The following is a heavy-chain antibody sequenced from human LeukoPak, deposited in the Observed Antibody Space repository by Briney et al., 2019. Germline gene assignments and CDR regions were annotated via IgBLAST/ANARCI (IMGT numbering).Heavy chain of an antibody. CDR1: GFIFSDYD. CDR3: AAIPTQNYYGSGSPSSDFDY. D-gene: IGHD3-10*01. J-gene: IGHJ4*02. CDR2: ISSGGSTD. Sequence: GGSLRLSCEGSGFIFSDYDMNWVRQAPGRGLEWVSHISSGGSTDYYADSLRGRFTISRDKTKNALYLQMNSLRAEDTAVYYCAAIPTQNYYGSGSPSSDFDYWGQGTLVTVSS. V-gene: IGHV3-11*01.